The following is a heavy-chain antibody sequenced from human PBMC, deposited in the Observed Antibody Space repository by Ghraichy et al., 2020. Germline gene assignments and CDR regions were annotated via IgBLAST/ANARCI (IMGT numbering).Heavy chain of an antibody. J-gene: IGHJ3*02. CDR2: ISGSGGST. CDR1: GFTFSSYA. V-gene: IGHV3-23*01. D-gene: IGHD3-16*01. CDR3: ARGGTDAFDI. Sequence: LSLTCAASGFTFSSYAMSWVRQAPGKGLEWVSAISGSGGSTYYADSVKGRFTISRDNSKNTLYLQMNSLRAEDTAVYYCARGGTDAFDIWGQGTMVTVSS.